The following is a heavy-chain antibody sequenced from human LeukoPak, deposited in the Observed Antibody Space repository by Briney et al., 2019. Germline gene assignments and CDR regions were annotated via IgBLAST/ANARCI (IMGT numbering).Heavy chain of an antibody. D-gene: IGHD1-14*01. CDR3: ASKPGNVDAFDI. CDR2: IIPILGIA. Sequence: VKVSCKASGGTFSSYAISWVRQAPGQGLEWMGRIIPILGIANYAQKFQGRVTITADKSTSTAYMELSSLRSEDTAVYYCASKPGNVDAFDIWGQGTMVTVSS. J-gene: IGHJ3*02. CDR1: GGTFSSYA. V-gene: IGHV1-69*10.